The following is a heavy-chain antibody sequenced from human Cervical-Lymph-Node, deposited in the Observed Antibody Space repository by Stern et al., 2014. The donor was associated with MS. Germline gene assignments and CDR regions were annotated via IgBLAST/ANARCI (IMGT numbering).Heavy chain of an antibody. CDR1: GYTFSSYW. CDR3: IRDLAGVSSY. Sequence: EMQLVESGGGLVQPGGSLRLSCEGSGYTFSSYWMHWVRQVPGKGLVWVSRIDEYGSRTDYADSVRGRFTISRDNARDTLYLQMHNLRVEDTALYYCIRDLAGVSSYWGQGALVTVSS. D-gene: IGHD5/OR15-5a*01. CDR2: IDEYGSRT. V-gene: IGHV3-74*02. J-gene: IGHJ4*02.